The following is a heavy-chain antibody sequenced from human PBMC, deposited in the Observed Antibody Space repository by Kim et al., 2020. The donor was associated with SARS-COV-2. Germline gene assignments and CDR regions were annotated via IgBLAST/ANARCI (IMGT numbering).Heavy chain of an antibody. J-gene: IGHJ4*02. D-gene: IGHD5-12*01. CDR1: GFTFSSYA. Sequence: GGSLRLSCAASGFTFSSYAMTWVRQAPGKGLDCVSVISGGGETTYYADSVKGRFTISRDNSKNTLYLQMNSLRAEDTAVYYCAKEDGRDGYKDYSDYCGQGTLVTVSS. CDR3: AKEDGRDGYKDYSDY. CDR2: ISGGGETT. V-gene: IGHV3-23*01.